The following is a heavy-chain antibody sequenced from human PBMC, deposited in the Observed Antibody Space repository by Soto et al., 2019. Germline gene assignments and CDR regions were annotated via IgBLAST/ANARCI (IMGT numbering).Heavy chain of an antibody. Sequence: QSQTLSLTCAISGDSVSSNSAAWNWIRQSPSRGLEWLGRTYYRSKWYNDYAVSVKSRITINPDTSKNQFSLQLNSVTPEDTTVYYCARAAGGAAAGTGWFDPWGQGTLVTVSS. J-gene: IGHJ5*02. CDR3: ARAAGGAAAGTGWFDP. V-gene: IGHV6-1*01. CDR2: TYYRSKWYN. D-gene: IGHD6-13*01. CDR1: GDSVSSNSAA.